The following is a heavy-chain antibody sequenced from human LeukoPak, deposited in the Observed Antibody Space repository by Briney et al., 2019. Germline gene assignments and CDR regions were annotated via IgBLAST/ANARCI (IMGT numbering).Heavy chain of an antibody. CDR1: GGSFSGYY. J-gene: IGHJ4*02. CDR3: ARFQNEYSSSWYIDY. D-gene: IGHD6-13*01. CDR2: INHSGST. Sequence: SETLSLTCAVYGGSFSGYYWSWIRQPPGKGLEWIGEINHSGSTNYNPSLKSRVTISVDTSKNQFSLKLSSVTAADTAVYYCARFQNEYSSSWYIDYWGQGTLVTVSS. V-gene: IGHV4-34*01.